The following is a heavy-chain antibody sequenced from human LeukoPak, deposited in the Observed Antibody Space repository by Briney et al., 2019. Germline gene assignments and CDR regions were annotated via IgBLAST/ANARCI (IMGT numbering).Heavy chain of an antibody. Sequence: SETLSLTCTVSGGSISSYYWSWIRQPPGKGLEWIGYTHYSGSTKYNPSLKSRLTISVDSSKNQFSLRLRSVTAADTAVYFCARGAAGTGAADYWGQGTLVTVSS. D-gene: IGHD6-13*01. CDR1: GGSISSYY. CDR2: THYSGST. J-gene: IGHJ4*02. CDR3: ARGAAGTGAADY. V-gene: IGHV4-59*01.